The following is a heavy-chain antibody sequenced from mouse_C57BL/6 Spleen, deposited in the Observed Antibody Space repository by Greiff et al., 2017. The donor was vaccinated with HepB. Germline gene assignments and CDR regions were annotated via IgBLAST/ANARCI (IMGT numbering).Heavy chain of an antibody. D-gene: IGHD1-1*01. Sequence: EVQLQQSGAELVRPGASVKLSCTASGFNIKDYYMHWVKQRPEHGLEWIGRIEPEDGDTEYAPKFQGKATMTAATSSNTAYLQLSSLTSEDTAVYYCTHGYHGSSYGYFDVWGAGTTVTVSS. J-gene: IGHJ1*01. V-gene: IGHV14-1*01. CDR3: THGYHGSSYGYFDV. CDR2: IEPEDGDT. CDR1: GFNIKDYY.